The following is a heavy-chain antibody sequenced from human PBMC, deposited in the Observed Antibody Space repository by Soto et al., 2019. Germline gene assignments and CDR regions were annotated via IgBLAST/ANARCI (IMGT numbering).Heavy chain of an antibody. CDR1: GDSISNGAYY. J-gene: IGHJ5*02. CDR3: XXXXXXXXXXXXA. V-gene: IGHV4-30-4*01. CDR2: VHHSGSA. Sequence: QVQLQESGPGLVKPSETLSLTCTVSGDSISNGAYYWSWLRLAPGKGLEWIAYVHHSGSAFYNPSLNPRVTITTDTSKNQFSLKVTSVTAAXXAXXXXXXXXXXXXXXXXAWGQGTLVTVSS.